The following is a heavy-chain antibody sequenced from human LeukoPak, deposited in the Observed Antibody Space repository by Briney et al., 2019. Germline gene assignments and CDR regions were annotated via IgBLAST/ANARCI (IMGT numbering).Heavy chain of an antibody. Sequence: PSETLSLTCTVSGGSVSSGRYFWTWIRQPPGKGLEWIGYIYYPGSTNYNPSLKSRVAISVDASKNQFSLKLSSVTAADTAVYHCARAPTWNYGMDVWGQGTTVTVSS. V-gene: IGHV4-61*01. D-gene: IGHD2/OR15-2a*01. CDR2: IYYPGST. CDR1: GGSVSSGRYF. CDR3: ARAPTWNYGMDV. J-gene: IGHJ6*02.